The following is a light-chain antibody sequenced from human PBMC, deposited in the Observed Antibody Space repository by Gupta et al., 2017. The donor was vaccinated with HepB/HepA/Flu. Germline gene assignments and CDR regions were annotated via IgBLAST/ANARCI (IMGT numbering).Light chain of an antibody. V-gene: IGKV2-30*01. CDR3: RECKHSDT. J-gene: IGKJ4*01. Sequence: DVVLTQSPLSLPVTLGQPASISCRSSQSLVFSDGNTFLHWVQQRPGQSPRRILYKVSKRDLGVTEGFGGSGESNDFTRRSSLGEEEAGDTYYVRECKHSDTFGRGTKVEIK. CDR1: QSLVFSDGNTF. CDR2: KVS.